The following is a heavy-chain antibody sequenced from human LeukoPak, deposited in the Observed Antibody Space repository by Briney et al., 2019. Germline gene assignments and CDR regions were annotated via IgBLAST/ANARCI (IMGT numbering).Heavy chain of an antibody. J-gene: IGHJ4*02. Sequence: SGGSLRLSCAASGFTFSSYSMNWVRQAPGKGLEWVSSISSSSSYIYYADSVKGRFTISRDNAKNSLYLQMNSLRAEDTAVYYCARGLEGDIVVVVAAKDDYWGQGTLVTVSS. V-gene: IGHV3-21*01. CDR3: ARGLEGDIVVVVAAKDDY. CDR2: ISSSSSYI. D-gene: IGHD2-15*01. CDR1: GFTFSSYS.